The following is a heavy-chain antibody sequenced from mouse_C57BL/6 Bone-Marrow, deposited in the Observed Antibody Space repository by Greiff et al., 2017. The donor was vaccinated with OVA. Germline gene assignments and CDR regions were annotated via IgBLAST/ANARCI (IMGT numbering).Heavy chain of an antibody. V-gene: IGHV14-4*01. J-gene: IGHJ3*01. Sequence: EVQLQQSGAELVRPGASVKLSCTASGFNIKDDYMHWVKQRPEQGLEWIGWIDPENGDTEYASKFQGKATITAEPSSNTAYLQLSSLTSEDTAVYYCTTGYDYPFAYWGQGTLVTVSA. D-gene: IGHD2-4*01. CDR1: GFNIKDDY. CDR2: IDPENGDT. CDR3: TTGYDYPFAY.